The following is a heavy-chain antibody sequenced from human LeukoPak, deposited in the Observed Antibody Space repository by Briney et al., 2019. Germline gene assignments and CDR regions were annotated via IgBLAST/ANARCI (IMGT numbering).Heavy chain of an antibody. J-gene: IGHJ6*03. V-gene: IGHV4-4*07. CDR1: GGSISSYH. Sequence: PSETLSLTCTVSGGSISSYHWSWIRQPAGKGLEWIGRIYTSGSTNYNPSLKSRVTMSVDTSKNQFSLKLSSVTAADTAVYYCAREDPPGYSSSWYVDYYYYMDVWGKGTTVTVSS. CDR3: AREDPPGYSSSWYVDYYYYMDV. D-gene: IGHD6-13*01. CDR2: IYTSGST.